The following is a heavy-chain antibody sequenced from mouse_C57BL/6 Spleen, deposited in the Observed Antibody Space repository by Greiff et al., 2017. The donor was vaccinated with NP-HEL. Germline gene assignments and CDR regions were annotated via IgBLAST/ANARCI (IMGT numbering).Heavy chain of an antibody. V-gene: IGHV1-75*01. CDR1: GYTFTDYY. CDR2: IFPGSGST. D-gene: IGHD2-4*01. CDR3: ARDYYDSPGAMDY. J-gene: IGHJ4*01. Sequence: QVQLKESGPELVKPGASVKISCKASGYTFTDYYINWVKQRPGQGLEWIGWIFPGSGSTYYNEKFKGKATLTVDKSSSTAYMLLSSLTSEDSAVYFCARDYYDSPGAMDYWGQGTSVTVSS.